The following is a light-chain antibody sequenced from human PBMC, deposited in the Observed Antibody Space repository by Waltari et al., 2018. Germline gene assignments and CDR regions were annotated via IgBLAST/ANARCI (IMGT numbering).Light chain of an antibody. CDR3: QQSYSTPPT. CDR1: QSISCD. Sequence: DIQLTQSPSSLSAYVRDRVTITCRASQSISCDLNWYQQKPGKAPKLLISGTSNLQSGVPSGFSGSGSGTDFTLTINSLQPLDSATYYCQQSYSTPPTFGGGTKVEI. CDR2: GTS. J-gene: IGKJ4*01. V-gene: IGKV1-39*01.